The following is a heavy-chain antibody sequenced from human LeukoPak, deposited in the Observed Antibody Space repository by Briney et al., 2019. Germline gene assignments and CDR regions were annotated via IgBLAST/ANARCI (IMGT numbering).Heavy chain of an antibody. J-gene: IGHJ4*02. D-gene: IGHD2-2*01. CDR3: ARDTSPHCSSTSCYVFDY. Sequence: SETLSLTCAVYGGSFSGYYWSWIRQPPGKGLEWIGEINHSGSTNYNPSLKSRVTISVDTSKNQFSLKLSSVTAADTAVYYCARDTSPHCSSTSCYVFDYWGQGTLVTVSS. CDR2: INHSGST. CDR1: GGSFSGYY. V-gene: IGHV4-34*01.